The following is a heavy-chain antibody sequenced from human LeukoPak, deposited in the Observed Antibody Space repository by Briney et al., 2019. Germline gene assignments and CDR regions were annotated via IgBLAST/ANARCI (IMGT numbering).Heavy chain of an antibody. CDR3: ARIYGSGSYYNN. Sequence: SETLSRTCSVSGGSISSYYWSWIRQPAGKGLEWIGRIYTSGSTNYNPSLKSRVTMSVDTCKNQFSLKLSSVTAADTAVYYCARIYGSGSYYNNWGQGTLVTVSS. V-gene: IGHV4-4*07. CDR1: GGSISSYY. CDR2: IYTSGST. D-gene: IGHD3-10*01. J-gene: IGHJ4*02.